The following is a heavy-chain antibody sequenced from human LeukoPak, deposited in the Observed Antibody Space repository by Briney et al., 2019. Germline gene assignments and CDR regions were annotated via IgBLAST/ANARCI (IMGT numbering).Heavy chain of an antibody. D-gene: IGHD6-6*01. J-gene: IGHJ3*02. V-gene: IGHV1-2*02. CDR1: GYTFTGYY. CDR2: INPNSGGT. Sequence: ASVKVSCKASGYTFTGYYIHWVRQAPGQGLEWMGWINPNSGGTNYAQKFQGRVSMTRDTSISTAYMELTRLRSDDTAIFYCAREWDSSSSGNFPFDIWGQGTMVTVSS. CDR3: AREWDSSSSGNFPFDI.